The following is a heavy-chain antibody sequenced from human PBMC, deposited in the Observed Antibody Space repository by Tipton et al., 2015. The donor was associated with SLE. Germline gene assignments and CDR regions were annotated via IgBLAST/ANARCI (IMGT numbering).Heavy chain of an antibody. CDR2: ISSSGSYI. CDR3: ARAGVTIFGVVNFYGMDV. D-gene: IGHD3-3*01. J-gene: IGHJ6*02. Sequence: SLRLSCAASGFTFSSYGMHWVRQAPGKGLEWVSSISSSGSYIYYADSVKGRFTISRDNAKNSLYLQMNSLRAEDTAVYYCARAGVTIFGVVNFYGMDVWGQGTTVTVSS. CDR1: GFTFSSYG. V-gene: IGHV3-21*01.